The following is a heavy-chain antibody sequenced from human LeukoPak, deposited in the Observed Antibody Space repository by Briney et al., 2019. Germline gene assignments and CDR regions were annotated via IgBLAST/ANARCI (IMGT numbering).Heavy chain of an antibody. V-gene: IGHV4-34*01. D-gene: IGHD3-9*01. CDR2: INHSGST. CDR3: GRDGLRDLDWLYNWFDP. J-gene: IGHJ5*02. Sequence: PSETLSLTCAVYGLVFSCYYWSWIRQPPGKGLEWIGEINHSGSTNYNPSLKSRVTISVDASKNQFSLKLSSVTAAETAVYYCGRDGLRDLDWLYNWFDPWGQGTLVTVSS. CDR1: GLVFSCYY.